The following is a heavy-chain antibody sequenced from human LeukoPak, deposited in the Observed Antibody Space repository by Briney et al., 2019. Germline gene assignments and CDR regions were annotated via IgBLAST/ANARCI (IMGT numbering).Heavy chain of an antibody. D-gene: IGHD1-26*01. CDR1: GFTFSSLV. J-gene: IGHJ3*02. V-gene: IGHV3-64D*06. Sequence: GGSLRLSCSASGFTFSSLVMHWVRQAPGKGLEYVSAISSKGHSTYYADSVKGRFTISRDNSKNRLYLQMSSLRAEDTAVYYCVVRWELREAFDIWGQGTMVTVSS. CDR3: VVRWELREAFDI. CDR2: ISSKGHST.